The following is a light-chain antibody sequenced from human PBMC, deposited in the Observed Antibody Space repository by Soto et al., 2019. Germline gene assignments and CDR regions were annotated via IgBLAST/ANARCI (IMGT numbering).Light chain of an antibody. CDR3: SSYTSSSTLL. J-gene: IGLJ2*01. CDR2: EVS. Sequence: QSALTQPPSVSGSPGQSVTISCTGTSSDVGRYNRVSWYQQHPGTAPKLMIYEVSNRPSGVPDRFSGSKSGNTASLTISGLQAEDEADYYCSSYTSSSTLLFGGGSKLTVL. CDR1: SSDVGRYNR. V-gene: IGLV2-18*02.